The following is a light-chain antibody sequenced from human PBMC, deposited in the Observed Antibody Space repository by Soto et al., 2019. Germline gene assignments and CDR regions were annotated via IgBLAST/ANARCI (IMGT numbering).Light chain of an antibody. CDR3: CSYAGTYTGV. Sequence: QSALTQPRSVSGSPGQSVTISCTGTSSDVGAYNYVSWYQHHPGKAPKFMIYDVSKRPSGVPDRFSCSKSGNTASLTISGLQAEDEADYYCCSYAGTYTGVFGTGTQLTVL. CDR1: SSDVGAYNY. V-gene: IGLV2-11*01. J-gene: IGLJ1*01. CDR2: DVS.